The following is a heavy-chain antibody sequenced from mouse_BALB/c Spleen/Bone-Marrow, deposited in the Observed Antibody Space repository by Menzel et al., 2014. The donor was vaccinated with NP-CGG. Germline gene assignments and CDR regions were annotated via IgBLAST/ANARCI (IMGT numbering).Heavy chain of an antibody. CDR1: GYTFTSYY. CDR2: INPSNGGT. D-gene: IGHD2-1*01. Sequence: VQLQQSGAELVKPGASVKLSCKASGYTFTSYYMYWVKQRPGQGLEWIGEINPSNGGTNFYEKFKSKATLTVDKSSSTAYMQLSSLTSEDSAVYYCTRSYYGNYFDVWGAGTTVTVSS. V-gene: IGHV1S81*02. CDR3: TRSYYGNYFDV. J-gene: IGHJ1*01.